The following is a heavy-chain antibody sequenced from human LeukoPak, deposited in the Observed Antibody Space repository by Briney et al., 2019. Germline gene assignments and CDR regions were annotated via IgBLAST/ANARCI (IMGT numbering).Heavy chain of an antibody. D-gene: IGHD2-2*01. V-gene: IGHV4-30-4*01. CDR2: IYDSGNT. Sequence: SQTLSLTCTVSGDSVSTTDYYWTWIRQPPGRGLEWIGYIYDSGNTYYKPPLKSRVTISVDTANNQVSLKLRSVTAAYTAVYYCARVGYCSSASCYSPGAFDIWGQGTMVTVFS. J-gene: IGHJ3*02. CDR1: GDSVSTTDYY. CDR3: ARVGYCSSASCYSPGAFDI.